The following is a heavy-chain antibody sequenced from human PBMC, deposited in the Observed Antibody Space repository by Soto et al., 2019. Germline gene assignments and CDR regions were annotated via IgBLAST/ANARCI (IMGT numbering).Heavy chain of an antibody. Sequence: EVQLVESGGGLVKPGGSLRLSCAASGFTFSSYSMNWVRQAPGKGLEWVSSISSSSSYIYYADSVKGRFTISRDNAKNSCYQKKNSLRAEDRVFYYCATSPPLVPALISYMDVWGKGPPVPVSS. CDR1: GFTFSSYS. CDR2: ISSSSSYI. D-gene: IGHD2-2*01. V-gene: IGHV3-21*01. J-gene: IGHJ6*03. CDR3: ATSPPLVPALISYMDV.